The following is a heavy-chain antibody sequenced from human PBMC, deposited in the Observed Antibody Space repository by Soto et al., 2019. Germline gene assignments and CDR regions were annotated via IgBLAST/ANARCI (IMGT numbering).Heavy chain of an antibody. V-gene: IGHV3-49*03. CDR3: TRSGFGYYYGMDV. D-gene: IGHD2-15*01. CDR2: IRSKAYGGTT. J-gene: IGHJ6*02. Sequence: GGSLRLSCTASGFTFGDYAMSWFRQAPGKGLEWVGFIRSKAYGGTTEYAASVKGRFTISRDDSKSIAYLQMDSLKTEDTAVYYCTRSGFGYYYGMDVWGQGTTVTVSS. CDR1: GFTFGDYA.